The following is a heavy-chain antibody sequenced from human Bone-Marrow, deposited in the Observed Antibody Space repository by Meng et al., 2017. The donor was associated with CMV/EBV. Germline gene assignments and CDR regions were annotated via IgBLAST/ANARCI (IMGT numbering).Heavy chain of an antibody. Sequence: ASVKVSCKASGYTFTSYDINWMRQATGQGLEWMGWMNPNSGNTGYAQKFQGRVTMTRNTSISTAYMELSSLRSEDTAVYYCARGDPKFYYYYGMDVWGEGTTVTVSS. CDR1: GYTFTSYD. V-gene: IGHV1-8*01. CDR2: MNPNSGNT. CDR3: ARGDPKFYYYYGMDV. J-gene: IGHJ6*04.